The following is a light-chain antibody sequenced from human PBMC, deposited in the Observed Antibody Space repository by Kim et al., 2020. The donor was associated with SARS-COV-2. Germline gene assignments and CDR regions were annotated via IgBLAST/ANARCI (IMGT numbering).Light chain of an antibody. CDR2: SNN. V-gene: IGLV1-44*01. CDR1: SSDIGTNP. CDR3: EAWDDSLDGVV. J-gene: IGLJ2*01. Sequence: GQRVTISCSGSSSDIGTNPVNWYQQVPGTAPKLLIYSNNQRPSGVPDRFSASKSGTSASLAISGLQSEDEADYYCEAWDDSLDGVVFGGGTQLTVL.